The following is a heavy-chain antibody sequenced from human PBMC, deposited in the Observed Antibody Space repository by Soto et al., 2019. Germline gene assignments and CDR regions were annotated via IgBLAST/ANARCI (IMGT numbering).Heavy chain of an antibody. J-gene: IGHJ6*02. V-gene: IGHV1-69*01. Sequence: QVQLVQPGAEVKKPGSSVKVSCKASGSTFSSYAISWVRQAPGQGHEWMGGIIPIFGTANYAQKFQGRVTITADESTSTAYMELSSLRSEDTAVYYCATPLEQFPDYYYYYGMDVWGQGTTVTVSS. D-gene: IGHD1-1*01. CDR2: IIPIFGTA. CDR3: ATPLEQFPDYYYYYGMDV. CDR1: GSTFSSYA.